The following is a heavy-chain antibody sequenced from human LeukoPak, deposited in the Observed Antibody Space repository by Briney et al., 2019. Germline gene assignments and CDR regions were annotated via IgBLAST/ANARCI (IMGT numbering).Heavy chain of an antibody. D-gene: IGHD3-22*01. V-gene: IGHV1-46*01. CDR2: INPSGGST. J-gene: IGHJ4*02. Sequence: ASVKVSCKASGYTFTSYYMHWVRQAPGQGLEWMGIINPSGGSTSYAQKFQGRVTMTRDTSTSTVYMELSSLRSEDTAVYYCARGGRGITMIVVVTIFDYWGQGTLVTVSS. CDR3: ARGGRGITMIVVVTIFDY. CDR1: GYTFTSYY.